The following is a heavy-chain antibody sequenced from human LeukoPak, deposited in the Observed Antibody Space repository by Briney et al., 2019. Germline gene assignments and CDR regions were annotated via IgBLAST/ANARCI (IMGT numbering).Heavy chain of an antibody. CDR2: ISSSGSTI. V-gene: IGHV3-11*04. D-gene: IGHD3-10*01. CDR3: ARDKYYGLGSYTTDFDY. J-gene: IGHJ4*02. Sequence: MAGGSLRLSCAASGFTVSSNYMSWIRQAPGKGLEWVSYISSSGSTIYYADSVKGRFTISRDNAKNSLYLQMNSLRDEDTAVYYCARDKYYGLGSYTTDFDYWGQGTLVTVSS. CDR1: GFTVSSNY.